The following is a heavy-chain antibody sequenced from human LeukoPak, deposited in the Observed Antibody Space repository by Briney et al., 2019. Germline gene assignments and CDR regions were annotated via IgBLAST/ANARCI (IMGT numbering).Heavy chain of an antibody. V-gene: IGHV3-15*01. CDR1: GFTFSNAW. Sequence: GGSLRLSCAASGFTFSNAWMSWVRQAPGKGLEWVGRIKSKTDGGTTDYAAPVKGRFTISRDDSKNTLYLQMNSLRAEDTAVYYCAKDTSVADDAFDIWGQGTMVTVSS. J-gene: IGHJ3*02. CDR2: IKSKTDGGTT. D-gene: IGHD2-15*01. CDR3: AKDTSVADDAFDI.